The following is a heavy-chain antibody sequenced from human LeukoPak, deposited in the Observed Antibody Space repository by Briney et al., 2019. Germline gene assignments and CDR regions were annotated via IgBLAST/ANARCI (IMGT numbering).Heavy chain of an antibody. D-gene: IGHD2-2*01. CDR2: IYYGGST. Sequence: SETLSLNCTVSGGSVSRNSDYWGWIRQPPGKGLEWIGSIYYGGSTYYNPSLKSRVTISVDTSKNQFSLMVSSVTVADTGVYYCARGPLRGYQLSAGNYMDVWGKGTTVTVSS. V-gene: IGHV4-39*07. J-gene: IGHJ6*03. CDR1: GGSVSRNSDY. CDR3: ARGPLRGYQLSAGNYMDV.